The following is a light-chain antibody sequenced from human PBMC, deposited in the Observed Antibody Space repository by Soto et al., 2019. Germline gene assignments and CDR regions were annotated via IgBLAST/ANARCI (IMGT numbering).Light chain of an antibody. J-gene: IGKJ5*01. CDR2: DAY. CDR1: QSFRGL. Sequence: VLTQSPVTLSLSPGERATLSCRASQSFRGLLAWYQQKPGQAPRLLIYDAYNRATGIQPRFSGSGSGTDFTLTISSLEPEDSAVYYCKQRHMWPITFGQGTRLEIK. V-gene: IGKV3-11*01. CDR3: KQRHMWPIT.